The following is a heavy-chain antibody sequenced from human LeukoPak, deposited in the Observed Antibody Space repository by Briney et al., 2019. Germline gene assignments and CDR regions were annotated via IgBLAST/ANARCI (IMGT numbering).Heavy chain of an antibody. Sequence: SEPLSLTCTVSGGSISRDYWSWIRHPPGKGLEWIGYIYYSGSTNYNPSLKSRVTISVDTSKNQFSLNLSSVTAADTAVYCCARGYQGSFEYWGQGTLVTVSS. CDR2: IYYSGST. CDR3: ARGYQGSFEY. V-gene: IGHV4-59*01. J-gene: IGHJ4*02. CDR1: GGSISRDY. D-gene: IGHD3-10*01.